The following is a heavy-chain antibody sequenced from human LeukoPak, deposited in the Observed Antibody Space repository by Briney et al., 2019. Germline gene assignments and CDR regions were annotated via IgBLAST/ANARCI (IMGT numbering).Heavy chain of an antibody. CDR1: GYTFTGYY. CDR2: INPNSGGT. D-gene: IGHD3-22*01. Sequence: PGASVKVSCKASGYTFTGYYVHWVRQAPGQGLEWMGWINPNSGGTNYAQKFQGRVTMTRDTPISTAYMELSRLRSDDTAVYYCATARYYYDSSGYYSHYFDYWGQGTLVTVSS. J-gene: IGHJ4*02. CDR3: ATARYYYDSSGYYSHYFDY. V-gene: IGHV1-2*02.